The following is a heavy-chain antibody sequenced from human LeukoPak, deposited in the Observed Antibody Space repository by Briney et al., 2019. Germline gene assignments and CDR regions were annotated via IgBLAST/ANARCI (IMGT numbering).Heavy chain of an antibody. CDR3: ARFKAATLDFDY. D-gene: IGHD2-15*01. V-gene: IGHV4-59*01. CDR2: IYYSGST. J-gene: IGHJ4*02. CDR1: GGSISSYY. Sequence: KPSATLSLTCTVSGGSISSYYWSWIRQPPGKGLEWIGYIYYSGSTNYNPSLKSRVTISVDTSKNQFSLKLSSVTAADTAVYYCARFKAATLDFDYWGQGTLVTVSS.